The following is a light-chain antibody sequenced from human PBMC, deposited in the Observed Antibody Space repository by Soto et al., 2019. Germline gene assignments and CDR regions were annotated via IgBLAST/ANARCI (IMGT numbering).Light chain of an antibody. CDR1: QSVSNNY. J-gene: IGKJ5*01. Sequence: EIVLTQSPGTLSLSPGERASLSCRASQSVSNNYLAWYQQKPGQAPRLLIYGASNRATGIPDRFRGSKSGTNFTLTIRGLEPEDAALYYCQQYGSSPITFGQGTRLEIK. CDR2: GAS. CDR3: QQYGSSPIT. V-gene: IGKV3-20*01.